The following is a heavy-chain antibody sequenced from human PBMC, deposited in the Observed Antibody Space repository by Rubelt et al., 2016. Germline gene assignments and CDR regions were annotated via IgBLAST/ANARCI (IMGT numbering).Heavy chain of an antibody. J-gene: IGHJ4*02. CDR3: VRKGIGDY. Sequence: EVQLVESGGGLVQPGGSLRLSCAASGFTFTNYWMSWVRQAPGKGLEWVANINEDGTKLHYVDSVKGRFIISRDNARDSLFLQMNSLRAEYTAFYYCVRKGIGDYWGQGTLVTVSS. CDR1: GFTFTNYW. D-gene: IGHD2-15*01. CDR2: INEDGTKL. V-gene: IGHV3-7*01.